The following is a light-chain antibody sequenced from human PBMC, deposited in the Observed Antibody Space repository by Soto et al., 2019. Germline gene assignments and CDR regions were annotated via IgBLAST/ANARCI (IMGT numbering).Light chain of an antibody. CDR3: QQLNSYPRT. J-gene: IGKJ2*01. CDR2: DAS. CDR1: QSISSW. V-gene: IGKV1-5*01. Sequence: DIQMTQSPSTLSASVGDRVTITCRASQSISSWLAWYQQKPGKAPKLLIYDASSLESGVPSRFSGSGSGTEFTLTISSLQPDDFATYYCQQLNSYPRTFGQGTKLQIK.